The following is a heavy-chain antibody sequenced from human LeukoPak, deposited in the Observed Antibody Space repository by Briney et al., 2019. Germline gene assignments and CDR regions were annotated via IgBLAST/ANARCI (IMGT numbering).Heavy chain of an antibody. Sequence: PGGSLRLSCAASGFTFDDYAMHWVRQAPGKGLEWVSGISWNSGSIGYADSVKGRFTISRDNAKNSLYLQMNSLRAEDTALYYCAKDIDYYDSSGNLFSNWGQGTLVTVSS. J-gene: IGHJ4*02. V-gene: IGHV3-9*01. D-gene: IGHD3-22*01. CDR3: AKDIDYYDSSGNLFSN. CDR2: ISWNSGSI. CDR1: GFTFDDYA.